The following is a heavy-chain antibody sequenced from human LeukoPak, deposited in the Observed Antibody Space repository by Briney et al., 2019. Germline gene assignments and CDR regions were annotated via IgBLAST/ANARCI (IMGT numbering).Heavy chain of an antibody. CDR2: ISSSSSTI. J-gene: IGHJ4*02. V-gene: IGHV3-48*04. D-gene: IGHD3-22*01. CDR1: GFTLSSYS. Sequence: GGSLRLSCAASGFTLSSYSMNWVRQAPGKGLEWVSYISSSSSTIYYADSVKGRFTISRDNAKNSLYLQVNSLRAEDTALYYCAKAPGYYYDSGGNFEYWGQGTLVTVSS. CDR3: AKAPGYYYDSGGNFEY.